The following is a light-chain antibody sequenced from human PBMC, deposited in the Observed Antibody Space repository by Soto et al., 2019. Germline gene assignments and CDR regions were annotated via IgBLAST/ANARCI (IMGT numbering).Light chain of an antibody. J-gene: IGKJ5*01. V-gene: IGKV1-33*01. CDR3: QQSNDLVS. CDR1: QDINNY. Sequence: DIQMTQSPSSLSASVGDRVTITCQASQDINNYVNWYQQKPGKAPKLLIFDASTLKTGVPSRFSGSGSGTDFSFTISSLQPEDIATYYCQQSNDLVSFGQGTRLVIK. CDR2: DAS.